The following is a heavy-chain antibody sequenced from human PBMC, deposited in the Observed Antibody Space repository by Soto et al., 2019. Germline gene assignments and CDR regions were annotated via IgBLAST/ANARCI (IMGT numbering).Heavy chain of an antibody. CDR1: GFTFSTAW. CDR2: IKSKTDGGTT. Sequence: EVQLVESGGGLVKPGASLRLSCAASGFTFSTAWMSWVRQAPGKGLEWVGRIKSKTDGGTTDCAAPVKGRFSISRDDSKDTLYLQMDSLKVEDTAVYYWTEGTRFWGQGTLVTVSS. J-gene: IGHJ4*02. CDR3: TEGTRF. D-gene: IGHD4-17*01. V-gene: IGHV3-15*01.